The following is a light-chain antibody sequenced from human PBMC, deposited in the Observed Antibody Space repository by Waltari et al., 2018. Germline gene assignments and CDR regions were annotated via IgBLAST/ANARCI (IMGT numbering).Light chain of an antibody. CDR1: NSNIGRHS. CDR2: TDD. J-gene: IGLJ2*01. V-gene: IGLV1-47*01. CDR3: AAWDDSPSGHVV. Sequence: SVLTQPPSASGAPGQRVTISCSGSNSNIGRHSVYWYQQLPGTAPKLPISTDDTRAAGVPDRVAASKSGTSASLAIRGLRSEDEADYYCAAWDDSPSGHVVFGGGTRLTVL.